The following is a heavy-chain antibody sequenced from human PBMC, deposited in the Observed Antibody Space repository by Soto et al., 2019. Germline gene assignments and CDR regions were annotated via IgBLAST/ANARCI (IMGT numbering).Heavy chain of an antibody. CDR1: EYTFSSYN. CDR3: ARGLGLGDC. CDR2: INPNGGST. J-gene: IGHJ4*02. D-gene: IGHD3-9*01. Sequence: QVQLVQSGAEVKKPGASLKVSCKASEYTFSSYNIHWVRQPPGQGLEWIGIINPNGGSTSYAQNFKGRLTVTRDTSTATVYMDLSALTSDDTAMYYCARGLGLGDCWGQGTLVTVSS. V-gene: IGHV1-46*01.